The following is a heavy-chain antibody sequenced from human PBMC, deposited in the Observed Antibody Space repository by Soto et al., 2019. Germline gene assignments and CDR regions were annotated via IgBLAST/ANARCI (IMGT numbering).Heavy chain of an antibody. CDR3: ARARAWPPLDR. CDR2: ITGDGSAT. Sequence: GGSLRLSCAASGFNFNTFWMHWVRQAPGKGLEWVARITGDGSATNYADSVKGRFIISRDNVKNTVLLQMESLRPDDTSVYYCARARAWPPLDRWGQGTLVTVSS. V-gene: IGHV3-74*01. J-gene: IGHJ5*02. CDR1: GFNFNTFW.